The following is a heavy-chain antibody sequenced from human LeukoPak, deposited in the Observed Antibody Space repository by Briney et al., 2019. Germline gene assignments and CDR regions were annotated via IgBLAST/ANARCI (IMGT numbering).Heavy chain of an antibody. D-gene: IGHD1-26*01. CDR2: KRYDGSNK. CDR3: AKGRGWEASYYYYYMDV. V-gene: IGHV3-30*02. J-gene: IGHJ6*03. CDR1: GFTFSSYG. Sequence: SGGSLRLSCAASGFTFSSYGIHWVRQAPGKGLEWVAFKRYDGSNKYYTDSVKGRFTISRDNSKNTLCLQMNSLRAEDTAVYYCAKGRGWEASYYYYYMDVWGKGTTVTISS.